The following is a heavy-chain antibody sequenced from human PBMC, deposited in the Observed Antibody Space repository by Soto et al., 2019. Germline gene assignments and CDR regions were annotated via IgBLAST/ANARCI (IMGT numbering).Heavy chain of an antibody. J-gene: IGHJ5*02. CDR1: GFTFRSFT. V-gene: IGHV3-21*01. CDR3: TRDASRDSSARGWFDP. Sequence: LRLSCAASGFTFRSFTRNWIRQAPGKGLEWVSTISSNSAYIYYTDALRGRFTISRDNAKNSLHLQMNSLRAEDTAVYYCTRDASRDSSARGWFDPWGPGTLVTVSS. D-gene: IGHD6-13*01. CDR2: ISSNSAYI.